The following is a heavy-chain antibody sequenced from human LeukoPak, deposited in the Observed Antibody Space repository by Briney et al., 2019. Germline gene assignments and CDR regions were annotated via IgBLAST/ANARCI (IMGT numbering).Heavy chain of an antibody. CDR1: GFTVSSNY. CDR2: IYGGGST. J-gene: IGHJ4*02. V-gene: IGHV3-66*01. CDR3: ARDLSGGPGY. D-gene: IGHD3-10*01. Sequence: GGSLRLSCAASGFTVSSNYMSWVRQAPGKGLEWVSVIYGGGSTYYADSVKGRFTISRDNSKNTVYLQMNSLRAEGTAVYYCARDLSGGPGYWGQGTLVTVST.